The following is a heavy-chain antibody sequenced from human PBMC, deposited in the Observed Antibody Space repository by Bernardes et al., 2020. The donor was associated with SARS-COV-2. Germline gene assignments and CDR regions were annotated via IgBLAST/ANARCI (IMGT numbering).Heavy chain of an antibody. CDR3: ATDASSKYQLLYRGGMDV. Sequence: ASVKVSCKVSGYTLTELSMHWVRQAPGKGLEWMGGFDPEDGETIYAQKFQGRVTMTEDTSTDTAYMELSSLRSEDTAVYYCATDASSKYQLLYRGGMDVWGQGTTVTVSS. CDR2: FDPEDGET. CDR1: GYTLTELS. J-gene: IGHJ6*02. V-gene: IGHV1-24*01. D-gene: IGHD2-2*02.